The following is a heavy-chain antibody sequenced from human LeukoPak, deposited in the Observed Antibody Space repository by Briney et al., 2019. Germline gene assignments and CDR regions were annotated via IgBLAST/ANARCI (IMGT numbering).Heavy chain of an antibody. CDR3: AKDQGYSSSWYFVFDY. Sequence: GGSLRLSCAASGFTVSRNYMSWVRQAPGKGLEWVSVIYSGGSTNYADSVKGRFTISRDNSKNTLYLQMNSLRAEDTAVYYCAKDQGYSSSWYFVFDYWGQGTLVTVSS. V-gene: IGHV3-66*01. CDR1: GFTVSRNY. J-gene: IGHJ4*02. CDR2: IYSGGST. D-gene: IGHD6-13*01.